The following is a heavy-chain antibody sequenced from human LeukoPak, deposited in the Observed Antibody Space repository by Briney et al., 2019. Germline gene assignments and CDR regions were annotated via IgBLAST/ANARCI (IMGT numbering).Heavy chain of an antibody. CDR1: GFTFSSYA. CDR3: AKIPRITIFGVVLSSWFDP. V-gene: IGHV3-23*01. CDR2: ISGSGGST. J-gene: IGHJ5*02. D-gene: IGHD3-3*01. Sequence: GGSLRLSCAASGFTFSSYAMSWVRQAPGKGLEWVSAISGSGGSTYYADSVKGRFTISRDNSKNALYLQMNSLRAEDTAVYYCAKIPRITIFGVVLSSWFDPWGQRTLVTVSS.